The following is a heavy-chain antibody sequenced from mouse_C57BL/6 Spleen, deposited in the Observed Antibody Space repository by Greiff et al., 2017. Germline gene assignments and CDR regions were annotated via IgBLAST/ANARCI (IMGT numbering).Heavy chain of an antibody. CDR3: ARSPYYGYDAGFDY. J-gene: IGHJ2*01. V-gene: IGHV1-69*01. D-gene: IGHD2-9*01. CDR1: GYTFTSYW. Sequence: QVQLQQPGAELVMPGASVKLSCKASGYTFTSYWMHWVKQRPGQGLEWIGEIDPSDSYTNYNQKFKGKSTLTVDKSSSTAYMQLRSLTSEDSAVYYCARSPYYGYDAGFDYWGQGTTLTVSS. CDR2: IDPSDSYT.